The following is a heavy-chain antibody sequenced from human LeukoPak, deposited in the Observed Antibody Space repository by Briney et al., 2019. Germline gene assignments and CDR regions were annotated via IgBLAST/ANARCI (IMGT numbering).Heavy chain of an antibody. CDR1: GGSISSSSYY. CDR3: ARPRVGYLDGGGWFDP. CDR2: IYYSGST. V-gene: IGHV4-39*01. J-gene: IGHJ5*02. Sequence: SETLSLTCTVSGGSISSSSYYWGWIRQPPGKGLEWVGSIYYSGSTYYNSSLKSRVTISVDTSKNQFSLKLSSVTAADTAVYYCARPRVGYLDGGGWFDPWGQGTLVTVSS. D-gene: IGHD3-9*01.